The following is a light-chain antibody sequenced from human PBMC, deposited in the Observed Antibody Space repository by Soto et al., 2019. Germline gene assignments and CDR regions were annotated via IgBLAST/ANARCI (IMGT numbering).Light chain of an antibody. CDR2: GNS. Sequence: QSALTQPPSVSGAPGQRVTISCTGSSSNIGAGYEVHWYQQLPGTAPNLLIYGNSNRPSGVPDRFSGSKSGTSASLAITGLQAEDEADYYCQYYDSSLSGYVFGTGTKVTVL. CDR1: SSNIGAGYE. V-gene: IGLV1-40*01. CDR3: QYYDSSLSGYV. J-gene: IGLJ1*01.